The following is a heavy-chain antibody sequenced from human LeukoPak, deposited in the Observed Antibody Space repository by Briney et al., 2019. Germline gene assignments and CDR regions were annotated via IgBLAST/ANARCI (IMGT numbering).Heavy chain of an antibody. CDR1: GGSISSGSYY. D-gene: IGHD6-19*01. CDR2: ISGSGGST. V-gene: IGHV3-23*01. Sequence: LSLTCTVSGGSISSGSYYWSWIRQPAGKGLEWVSGISGSGGSTYYADSVKGRFTVSRDQSKNTLYLQLNSLRAEDTAVYYCAKSHLAVAGTMWGRPIGFDYWSQGTLVTVSS. J-gene: IGHJ4*02. CDR3: AKSHLAVAGTMWGRPIGFDY.